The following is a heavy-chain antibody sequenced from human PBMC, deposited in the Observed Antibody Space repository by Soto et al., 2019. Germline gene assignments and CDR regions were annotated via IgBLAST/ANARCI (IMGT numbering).Heavy chain of an antibody. CDR2: MNPNSGNT. CDR3: ARYSYGSGYDL. J-gene: IGHJ2*01. Sequence: QVQLVQSGAEVKKPGASVKGACKASGYTFTSYDINWVRQATGQGPEWMGWMNPNSGNTGYAQKIQGRGTMTRNTSVSTAYMELSSLRSEDTAVYYGARYSYGSGYDLWGRVTLFTFSS. CDR1: GYTFTSYD. D-gene: IGHD3-10*01. V-gene: IGHV1-8*01.